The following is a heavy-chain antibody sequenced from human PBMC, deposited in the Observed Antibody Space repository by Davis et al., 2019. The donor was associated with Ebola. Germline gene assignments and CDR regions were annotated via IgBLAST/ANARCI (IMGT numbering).Heavy chain of an antibody. CDR2: INAGNGNT. CDR3: ASSPVDCSSTSCHGPWYYYYGMDV. Sequence: ASVKVSCKASGYTFTSYDINWVRQATGQRLEWMGWINAGNGNTKYSQKFQGRVTITRDTSASTAYMELSSLRSEDTAVYYCASSPVDCSSTSCHGPWYYYYGMDVWGQGTTVTVSS. D-gene: IGHD2-2*01. CDR1: GYTFTSYD. J-gene: IGHJ6*02. V-gene: IGHV1-3*01.